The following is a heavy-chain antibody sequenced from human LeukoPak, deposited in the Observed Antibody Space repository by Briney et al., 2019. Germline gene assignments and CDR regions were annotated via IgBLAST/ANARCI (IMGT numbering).Heavy chain of an antibody. D-gene: IGHD6-19*01. J-gene: IGHJ6*03. CDR2: INHSGST. Sequence: SETLSLTCAVYGGSFSGYYWSWIRQPPGRGLEWIGEINHSGSTNYNPSLKSRVTISVDTSKNQFSLKLSSVTAADTAVYYCARGKTQWLVPRYYYYYMDVWGKGTTVTVSS. V-gene: IGHV4-34*01. CDR3: ARGKTQWLVPRYYYYYMDV. CDR1: GGSFSGYY.